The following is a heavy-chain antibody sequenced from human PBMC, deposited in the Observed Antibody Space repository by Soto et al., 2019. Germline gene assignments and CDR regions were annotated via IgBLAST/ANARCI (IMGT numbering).Heavy chain of an antibody. CDR1: GYTFSSYA. Sequence: GASVKVSCKASGYTFSSYAMHWVRQAPGQRLEWMGWINAGNGNTNYSQKFQGRVTMTTDTSTSTAYMELSSLRSEDTAVYYCEPKISDILTGLDYWRQGPLVTVSP. V-gene: IGHV1-3*01. CDR2: INAGNGNT. J-gene: IGHJ4*02. D-gene: IGHD3-9*01. CDR3: EPKISDILTGLDY.